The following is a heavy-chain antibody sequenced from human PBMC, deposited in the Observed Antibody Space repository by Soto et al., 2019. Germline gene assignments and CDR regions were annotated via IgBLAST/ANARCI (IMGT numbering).Heavy chain of an antibody. CDR1: GGSFSGYY. V-gene: IGHV4-34*01. Sequence: QVPLQQWGAGLLKPSETLSLTCAVYGGSFSGYYWSWIRQPPGKGLEWIGEINHSGSTNYNPSLKSRVTISVDTSKNQFSLKLSSVTAADTAVYYCARGYGDYYWYFDLWGRGTLVTVSS. CDR2: INHSGST. D-gene: IGHD4-17*01. CDR3: ARGYGDYYWYFDL. J-gene: IGHJ2*01.